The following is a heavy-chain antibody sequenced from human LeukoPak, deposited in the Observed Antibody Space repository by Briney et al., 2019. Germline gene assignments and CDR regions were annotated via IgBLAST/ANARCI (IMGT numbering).Heavy chain of an antibody. J-gene: IGHJ6*02. Sequence: PGGSLRLSCAASGFTVSSNYMSWVRQAPGKGLEWVSVIYSGGSTYYADSVKGRFTISRDNSKNTLYLQMNSLRAEDTAVYYCAGKLADVSYYYYGMDVWGQGTTVTVSS. V-gene: IGHV3-66*01. CDR2: IYSGGST. CDR3: AGKLADVSYYYYGMDV. CDR1: GFTVSSNY. D-gene: IGHD6-13*01.